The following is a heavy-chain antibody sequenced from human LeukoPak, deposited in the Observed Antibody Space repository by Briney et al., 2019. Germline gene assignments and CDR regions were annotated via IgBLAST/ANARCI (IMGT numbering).Heavy chain of an antibody. D-gene: IGHD2-15*01. CDR3: ARVLRYCSGGNCYSGGLGYMDV. V-gene: IGHV3-11*01. Sequence: GGSLRLSCAPSGFTFSDYNMRWIRHAPGEGLEWVSSISRSGSNKYYADSVKGRFTISRDNAKNTLFLQMNSLRAEDTAVYYCARVLRYCSGGNCYSGGLGYMDVWGKGTTVTISS. CDR1: GFTFSDYN. CDR2: ISRSGSNK. J-gene: IGHJ6*03.